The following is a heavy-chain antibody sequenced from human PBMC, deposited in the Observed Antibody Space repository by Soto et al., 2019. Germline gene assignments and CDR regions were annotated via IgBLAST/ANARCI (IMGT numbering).Heavy chain of an antibody. CDR3: ARSYYYGSGSYYNKEPYYYYGMDI. CDR2: IYHSGST. V-gene: IGHV4-4*02. D-gene: IGHD3-10*01. J-gene: IGHJ6*02. Sequence: PSETLSLTCAVSGGSISSSNWWSWVRQPPGKGLEWIGEIYHSGSTNYNPSLKSRVAISVDKSKNQFSLKLSSVTAADTAVYYCARSYYYGSGSYYNKEPYYYYGMDIWGQGTTVTVSS. CDR1: GGSISSSNW.